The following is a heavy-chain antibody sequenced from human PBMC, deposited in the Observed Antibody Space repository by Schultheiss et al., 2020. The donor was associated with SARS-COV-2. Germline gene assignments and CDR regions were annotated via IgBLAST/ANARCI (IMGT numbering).Heavy chain of an antibody. CDR1: GYTFISYD. Sequence: ASVKVSCKASGYTFISYDINWVRQATGQGPEWMGWMNPNSGGTNYAQKFQGRVTMTRDTSTSTAYMELTSLTSDDTAVYYCARMEGSSLFRDDGMDVWGQGTTVTVSS. V-gene: IGHV1-2*02. CDR2: MNPNSGGT. D-gene: IGHD2-15*01. J-gene: IGHJ6*02. CDR3: ARMEGSSLFRDDGMDV.